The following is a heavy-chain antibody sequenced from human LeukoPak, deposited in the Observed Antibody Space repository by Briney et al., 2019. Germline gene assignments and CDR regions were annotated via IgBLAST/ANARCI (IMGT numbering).Heavy chain of an antibody. CDR3: ASGTSGLRYFDY. V-gene: IGHV3-7*01. CDR2: IKEDGSEK. Sequence: PGGSLRLSCAASGFTFSTSWMIWVRQAPGKGLEWVANIKEDGSEKYYVDSVKGRFTISRDNAKNSLYLQMNSLRAEDTAVYYCASGTSGLRYFDYWGQGTLVTVSS. D-gene: IGHD5-12*01. J-gene: IGHJ4*02. CDR1: GFTFSTSW.